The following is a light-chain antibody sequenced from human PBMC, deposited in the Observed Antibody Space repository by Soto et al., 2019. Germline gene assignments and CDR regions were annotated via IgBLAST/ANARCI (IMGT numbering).Light chain of an antibody. CDR3: QQYGSSPT. J-gene: IGKJ1*01. V-gene: IGKV3-20*01. Sequence: EIVLTQSPGTLSLSPGERATLSCMSSQSVSSSYLAWNQQKPGQAPRLLIYDVSSRATGIPDRFSGSGSGTDFTLTISRLEPEDFAVYYCQQYGSSPTFGQGTKVEIK. CDR2: DVS. CDR1: QSVSSSY.